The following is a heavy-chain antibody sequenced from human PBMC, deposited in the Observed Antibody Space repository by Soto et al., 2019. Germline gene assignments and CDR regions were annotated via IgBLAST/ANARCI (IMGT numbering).Heavy chain of an antibody. V-gene: IGHV3-30*18. Sequence: QVQLVESGGGVVQPGRSLRLSCAASGFTFSSYGMHWVRQAPGKGLEWVAVISYDGSNKYYADSVKGRFTISRDNSKNTLYLQMNSLRADDTAVYYCAKVVPAARESNWFDPWGQGTLVTVSS. D-gene: IGHD2-2*01. CDR1: GFTFSSYG. J-gene: IGHJ5*02. CDR3: AKVVPAARESNWFDP. CDR2: ISYDGSNK.